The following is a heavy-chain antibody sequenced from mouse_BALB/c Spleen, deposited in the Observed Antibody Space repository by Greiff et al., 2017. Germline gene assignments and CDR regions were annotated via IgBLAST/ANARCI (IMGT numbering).Heavy chain of an antibody. CDR3: ARRYGSSYWYFDV. J-gene: IGHJ1*01. D-gene: IGHD1-1*01. V-gene: IGHV1S137*01. CDR2: ISTYYGDA. CDR1: GYTFTDYA. Sequence: QVQLKQSGAELVRPGVSVKISCKGSGYTFTDYAMHWVKQSHAKSLEWIGVISTYYGDASYNQKFKGKATMTVDKSSSTAYMELARLTSEDSAIYYCARRYGSSYWYFDVWGAGTTVTVSS.